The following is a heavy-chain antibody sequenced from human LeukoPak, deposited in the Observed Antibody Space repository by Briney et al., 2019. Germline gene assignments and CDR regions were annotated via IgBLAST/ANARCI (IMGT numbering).Heavy chain of an antibody. J-gene: IGHJ3*02. V-gene: IGHV3-21*01. Sequence: GGSLRLSCTASGFTFSSYSLNWVRQAPGKGLEWVSSVSTGSNYIYYADSVKGRFTISRDNDKNSLYLQMNSLRVEDTAVYYCARDRGSGWSPGGFDIWGQGTMVTVSS. CDR2: VSTGSNYI. CDR1: GFTFSSYS. CDR3: ARDRGSGWSPGGFDI. D-gene: IGHD6-19*01.